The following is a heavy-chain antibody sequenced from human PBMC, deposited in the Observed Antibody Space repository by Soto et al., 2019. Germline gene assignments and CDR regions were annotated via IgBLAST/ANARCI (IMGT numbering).Heavy chain of an antibody. D-gene: IGHD3-16*02. Sequence: ASVKVSCKASGYTFTSYGISWVRQAPGQGLEWMGWISAYNGNTNYAQKLQGGVTMTTDTSTSTAYMELRSLRSDDTAVYYCARDIPYMITFGGVIVMVYYYYGMDVWGQGTTVTVSS. CDR2: ISAYNGNT. CDR3: ARDIPYMITFGGVIVMVYYYYGMDV. CDR1: GYTFTSYG. V-gene: IGHV1-18*04. J-gene: IGHJ6*02.